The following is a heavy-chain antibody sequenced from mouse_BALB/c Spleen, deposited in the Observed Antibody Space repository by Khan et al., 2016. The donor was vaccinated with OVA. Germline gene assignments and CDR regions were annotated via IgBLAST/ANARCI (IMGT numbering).Heavy chain of an antibody. J-gene: IGHJ4*01. CDR2: INPRSGYT. V-gene: IGHV1-4*01. CDR1: GYNFTSNK. D-gene: IGHD3-1*01. Sequence: VQLQESGAELVRPGASVRLSCKASGYNFTSNKMHWIKQRPGQGLEWIGYINPRSGYTNYNQNFKDKATLTADTSSNTAYMQLSSLTSEDTAAYYCAIHTSGYTMDSWGQGTSVTVSS. CDR3: AIHTSGYTMDS.